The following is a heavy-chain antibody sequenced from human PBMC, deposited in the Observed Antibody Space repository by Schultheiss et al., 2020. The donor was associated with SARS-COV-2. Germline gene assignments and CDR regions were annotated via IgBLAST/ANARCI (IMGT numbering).Heavy chain of an antibody. Sequence: SQTLSLTCDVYGGSFSGYYWSWIRQPPGKGLEWIGEINHSGSTNYNPSLKSRVTISVDTSKNQFSLKLSSVTAADTAVYYCARGRIAARPVDAFDIWGQGTLVTVSS. D-gene: IGHD6-6*01. J-gene: IGHJ3*02. CDR2: INHSGST. CDR3: ARGRIAARPVDAFDI. CDR1: GGSFSGYY. V-gene: IGHV4-34*01.